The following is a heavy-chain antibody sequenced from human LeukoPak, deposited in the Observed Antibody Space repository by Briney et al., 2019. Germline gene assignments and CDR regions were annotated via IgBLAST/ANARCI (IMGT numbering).Heavy chain of an antibody. CDR2: ISYDGSNK. CDR1: GFTFSSYA. Sequence: GGSLRLSCAASGFTFSSYAMHWVRQAPGKGLEWVAVISYDGSNKYYADSVKGRFTISRDNSKNTLYLQMNSLRAEDTAVYYCAREELLGYFDYWGQGTLVTVSS. D-gene: IGHD1-26*01. V-gene: IGHV3-30-3*01. CDR3: AREELLGYFDY. J-gene: IGHJ4*02.